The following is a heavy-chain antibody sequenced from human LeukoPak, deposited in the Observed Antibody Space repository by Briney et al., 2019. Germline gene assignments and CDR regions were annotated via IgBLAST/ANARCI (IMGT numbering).Heavy chain of an antibody. CDR1: GGSISSGGYY. D-gene: IGHD6-13*01. CDR3: ARFPGKRPGSTTLVFFDI. Sequence: SETLSLTCTVSGGSISSGGYYWSWIRQPPGKGLEWIGYIYHSGNTYYNPSLKSRVTISVDKSKNQFSLKLSSVTAADTAVYYCARFPGKRPGSTTLVFFDIWGQGTMVTVSS. J-gene: IGHJ3*02. V-gene: IGHV4-30-2*01. CDR2: IYHSGNT.